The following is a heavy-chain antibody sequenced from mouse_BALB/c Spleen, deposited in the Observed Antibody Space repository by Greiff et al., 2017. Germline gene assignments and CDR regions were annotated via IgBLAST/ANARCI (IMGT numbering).Heavy chain of an antibody. CDR3: ARDKDTTVVVPYAMDY. CDR2: IRNKANGYTT. Sequence: EVKLMESGGGLVQPGGSLRLSCATSGFTFTDYYMSWVRQPPGKALEWLGFIRNKANGYTTEYSASVKGRFTISRDNSQSILYLQMNTLRAEDSATYYCARDKDTTVVVPYAMDYWGQGTSVTVSS. D-gene: IGHD1-1*01. V-gene: IGHV7-3*02. J-gene: IGHJ4*01. CDR1: GFTFTDYY.